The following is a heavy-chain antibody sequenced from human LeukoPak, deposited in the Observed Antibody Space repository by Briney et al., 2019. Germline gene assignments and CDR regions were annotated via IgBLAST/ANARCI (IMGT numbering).Heavy chain of an antibody. CDR2: IYYSGST. CDR1: GGSISSGGYY. J-gene: IGHJ3*02. D-gene: IGHD6-13*01. V-gene: IGHV4-31*03. Sequence: SETLSLTCTVSGGSISSGGYYWSWTRQHPGKGLEWIGYIYYSGSTYYNPSLKSRVTISVDTSKNQFSLKLSSVTAADTAVYYCARGWSTGQIAAAGSDDAFDIWGQGTMVTVSS. CDR3: ARGWSTGQIAAAGSDDAFDI.